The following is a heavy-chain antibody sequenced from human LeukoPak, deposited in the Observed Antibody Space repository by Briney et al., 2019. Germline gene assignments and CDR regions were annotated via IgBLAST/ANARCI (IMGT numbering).Heavy chain of an antibody. V-gene: IGHV1-18*01. Sequence: ASVKVSCKASGYTFTNYAITWVRQAPGQGLEWMGWISAYNGNTNYAQKLQGRVTMTTDTSTSTAYMELRSLRSDDTAVYYCARQTWIQLWPYYYYYMDVWGKGTTVTVSS. CDR2: ISAYNGNT. CDR1: GYTFTNYA. D-gene: IGHD5-18*01. CDR3: ARQTWIQLWPYYYYYMDV. J-gene: IGHJ6*03.